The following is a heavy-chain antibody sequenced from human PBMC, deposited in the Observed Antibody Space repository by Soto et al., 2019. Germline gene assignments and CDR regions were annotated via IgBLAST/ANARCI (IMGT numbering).Heavy chain of an antibody. CDR1: GGSFSGYY. J-gene: IGHJ4*02. Sequence: SETLSLTCAVYGGSFSGYYWSWIRQPPGKGLEWIGEINHSGSTNYNPSLKSRVTISVDTSKNQFSLKLSSVTAADTAVYYCARGPTLLDYWGQGTLVTVSS. CDR2: INHSGST. V-gene: IGHV4-34*01. CDR3: ARGPTLLDY.